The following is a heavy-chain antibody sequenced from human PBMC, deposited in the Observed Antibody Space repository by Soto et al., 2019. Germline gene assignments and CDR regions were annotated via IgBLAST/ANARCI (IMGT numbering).Heavy chain of an antibody. CDR1: GFSLSTSGVG. D-gene: IGHD6-13*01. CDR3: AHRPGAAAGTSVYFQH. V-gene: IGHV2-5*02. J-gene: IGHJ1*01. CDR2: IYWDDDK. Sequence: QITLKESGPTLVKPTQTLTLTCTFSGFSLSTSGVGVGWIRQPPGKALEWLALIYWDDDKRYSPSLKSRLTITKDTSKNQVVLTMTNMDPVDTATYYCAHRPGAAAGTSVYFQHWGQGTLDTVSS.